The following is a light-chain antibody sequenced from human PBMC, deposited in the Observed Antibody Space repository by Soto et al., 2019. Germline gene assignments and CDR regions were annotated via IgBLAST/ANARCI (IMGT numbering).Light chain of an antibody. J-gene: IGLJ1*01. CDR1: NSDVGGYNF. CDR2: DVS. V-gene: IGLV2-14*03. CDR3: SSYTSSSTLV. Sequence: QSALTQPASVSGSPGQSITISCTGTNSDVGGYNFVSWYQHHPGKAPKLIIYDVSNRPSGVSYRFSGSKSGNTASPTISGLQPGDEADYYCSSYTSSSTLVFGTGTKVTVL.